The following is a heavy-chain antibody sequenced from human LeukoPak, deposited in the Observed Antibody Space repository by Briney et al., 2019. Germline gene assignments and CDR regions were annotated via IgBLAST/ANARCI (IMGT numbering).Heavy chain of an antibody. Sequence: PSETLTLTCAVYGGSFSGYYWSRIRQPPGKGLEWIGEINHSGSTNYNPSLKSRVTMSVDTSKNQFSLKLSSVTAADTAVYYCATGIDYYGSGSYYKIPPFDYWGQGTLVTVSS. CDR1: GGSFSGYY. J-gene: IGHJ4*02. V-gene: IGHV4-34*01. D-gene: IGHD3-10*01. CDR3: ATGIDYYGSGSYYKIPPFDY. CDR2: INHSGST.